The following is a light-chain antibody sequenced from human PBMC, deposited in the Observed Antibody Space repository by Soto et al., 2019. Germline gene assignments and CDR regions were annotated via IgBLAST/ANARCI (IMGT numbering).Light chain of an antibody. Sequence: DIVMTQSPDSLAVSLGERATINCKSSQSVLYSSNNKNYLAWYQQKPGQPPKLLIYWASTRESGVPDRFSGGGSGTDFTLTISSLQAEDVAVYYGQQYYSTPLTFGGGTKVEIK. J-gene: IGKJ4*01. CDR3: QQYYSTPLT. V-gene: IGKV4-1*01. CDR1: QSVLYSSNNKNY. CDR2: WAS.